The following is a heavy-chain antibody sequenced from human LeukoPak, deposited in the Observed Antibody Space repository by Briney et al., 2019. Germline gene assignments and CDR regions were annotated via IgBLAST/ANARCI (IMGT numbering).Heavy chain of an antibody. Sequence: PGESLKISCKGSGYSFTSYWIGWVRQMPGKGLEWMGIIYPGDSDTRYSPSFQGQVTISADKSISTAYLQWSSLKASDTAMYYCARRGSEGYFDWLLYPWFDPWGQGTLVTVSS. CDR1: GYSFTSYW. V-gene: IGHV5-51*01. D-gene: IGHD3-9*01. CDR2: IYPGDSDT. J-gene: IGHJ5*02. CDR3: ARRGSEGYFDWLLYPWFDP.